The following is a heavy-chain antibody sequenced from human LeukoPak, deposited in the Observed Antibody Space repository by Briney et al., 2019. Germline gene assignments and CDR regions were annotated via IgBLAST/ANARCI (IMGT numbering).Heavy chain of an antibody. J-gene: IGHJ4*02. V-gene: IGHV4-39*07. Sequence: SETLSLTCTVSGGSISSSSYYWGWIRQPPGKGLEWIGSIYYSGSTYYNPSLKSRVTISVDTSKNQFSLKLSSVTAADTAVYYCARALMYYSSSSGVDYWGQGTLVTVSS. CDR1: GGSISSSSYY. CDR3: ARALMYYSSSSGVDY. D-gene: IGHD6-6*01. CDR2: IYYSGST.